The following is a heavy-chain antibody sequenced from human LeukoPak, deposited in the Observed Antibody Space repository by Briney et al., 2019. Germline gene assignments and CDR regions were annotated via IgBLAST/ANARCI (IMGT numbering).Heavy chain of an antibody. V-gene: IGHV3-23*01. CDR2: ISDSGGST. Sequence: GGSLRLSCAASGFTFSSYAMNWVRQAPGKGLEWASSISDSGGSTYYADSVKGRFTFSRDNSKNTLYLQMNSLRAEDTAVYYCAKDPGVYGSGSYPTYFDYWGQGTLVTVSS. J-gene: IGHJ4*02. CDR3: AKDPGVYGSGSYPTYFDY. D-gene: IGHD3-10*01. CDR1: GFTFSSYA.